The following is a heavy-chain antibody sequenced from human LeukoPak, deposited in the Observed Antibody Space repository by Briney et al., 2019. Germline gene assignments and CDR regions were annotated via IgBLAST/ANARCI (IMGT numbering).Heavy chain of an antibody. D-gene: IGHD3-3*01. J-gene: IGHJ4*02. Sequence: PGGSLRLSCAASGFTFSSYAMSWVRQAPGKGLEWVSAISGSGGSTYYADSVKGRFTISRDNSKNTLYLQMNSLRAEDTAVYYCAEGEDDFWSGYVRYDYWGQGTLVTVSS. CDR3: AEGEDDFWSGYVRYDY. V-gene: IGHV3-23*01. CDR2: ISGSGGST. CDR1: GFTFSSYA.